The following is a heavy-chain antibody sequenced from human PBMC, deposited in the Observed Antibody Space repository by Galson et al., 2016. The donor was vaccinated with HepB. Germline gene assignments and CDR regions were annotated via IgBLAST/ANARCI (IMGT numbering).Heavy chain of an antibody. J-gene: IGHJ4*02. CDR2: MTDSGGST. V-gene: IGHV3-23*01. CDR1: GFTFRSYA. CDR3: AKRASHDYGALLDY. D-gene: IGHD4-17*01. Sequence: SLRLSCAASGFTFRSYAMSWVRQAPGRGLEWVSTMTDSGGSTYYADSVKGRFTISRDNSKNTLFLQMNSLRVEDTAMYYCAKRASHDYGALLDYWAREPWSPSPQ.